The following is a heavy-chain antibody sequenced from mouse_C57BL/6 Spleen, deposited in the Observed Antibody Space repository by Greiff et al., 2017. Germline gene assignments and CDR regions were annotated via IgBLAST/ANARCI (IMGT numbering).Heavy chain of an antibody. V-gene: IGHV1-19*01. Sequence: VQLQQSGPVLVKPGASVKMSCKASGYTFTDYYMHWVKQSHGKSLEWIGVINPYNGGTSYNQKFKGKATLTVDKSSSTAYMELNSLTSEDSAVYYCARGYGSSSWFAYWGQGTLVTVAA. D-gene: IGHD1-1*01. CDR1: GYTFTDYY. J-gene: IGHJ3*01. CDR3: ARGYGSSSWFAY. CDR2: INPYNGGT.